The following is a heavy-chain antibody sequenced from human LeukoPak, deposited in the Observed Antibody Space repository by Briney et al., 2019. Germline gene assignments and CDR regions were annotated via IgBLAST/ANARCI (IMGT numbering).Heavy chain of an antibody. CDR2: SNPNSGDT. D-gene: IGHD3-3*01. CDR1: GYTFTGYY. Sequence: GASVKVSCKASGYTFTGYYMHWVRQAPGQGLEWMGWSNPNSGDTKYAQKFQGRVTMTMDTSINTAYMELSRLRSDDTAVYYCARSHSNWFDPWGQGTPVTVSS. CDR3: ARSHSNWFDP. V-gene: IGHV1-2*02. J-gene: IGHJ5*02.